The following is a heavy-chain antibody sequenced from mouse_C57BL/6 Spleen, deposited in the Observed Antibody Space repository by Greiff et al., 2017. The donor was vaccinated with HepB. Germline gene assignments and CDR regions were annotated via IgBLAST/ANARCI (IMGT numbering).Heavy chain of an antibody. V-gene: IGHV1-50*01. D-gene: IGHD1-1*01. CDR2: IDPSDSYT. Sequence: QVQLQQPGAELVKPGASVKLSCKASGYTFTSYWMQWVKQRPGQGLEWIGEIDPSDSYTNYNQKFKGKATLTVDTSSSTAYMQLSSLTSEDSAVYYCARSRYGRGGYFDYWGQGTTLTVSS. CDR3: ARSRYGRGGYFDY. J-gene: IGHJ2*01. CDR1: GYTFTSYW.